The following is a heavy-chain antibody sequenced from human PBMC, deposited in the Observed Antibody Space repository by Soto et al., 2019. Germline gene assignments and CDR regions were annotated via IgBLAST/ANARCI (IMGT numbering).Heavy chain of an antibody. D-gene: IGHD6-13*01. CDR3: SWRIAAADYYYGMDV. CDR1: GYLFTSYW. V-gene: IGHV5-51*01. CDR2: SXPGDSDT. J-gene: IGHJ6*02. Sequence: PGESLKISCKCSGYLFTSYWIGWGRQMPGKGLEWRXSSXPGDSDTRDSPSFQGQVTISADKSISTAYLQWSRLKASDTAMYYCSWRIAAADYYYGMDVWGQGTTVTVSS.